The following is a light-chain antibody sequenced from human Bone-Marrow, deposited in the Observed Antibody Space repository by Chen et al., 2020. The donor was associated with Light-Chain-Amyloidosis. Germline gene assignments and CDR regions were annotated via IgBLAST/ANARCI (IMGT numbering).Light chain of an antibody. V-gene: IGKV1-33*01. J-gene: IGKJ2*01. CDR3: QHYYGLPYT. CDR1: QDIKNY. CDR2: DAS. Sequence: DIQMTQSPSSLSVSIGDRVTITCQASQDIKNYLNWYQQKPGKPPKLLIYDASNLQTGVPSRVSGSVSGTDFTFTINNLPPDDFATYFCQHYYGLPYTFGQGTKLEIK.